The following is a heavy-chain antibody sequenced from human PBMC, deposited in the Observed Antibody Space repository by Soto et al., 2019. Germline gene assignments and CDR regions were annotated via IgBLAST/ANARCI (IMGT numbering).Heavy chain of an antibody. CDR3: ARAPPRISYYFDY. CDR2: INHSGST. CDR1: GGSFSGYY. Sequence: SETLSLTCAVYGGSFSGYYWSWIRQPPGKGLEWIGEINHSGSTNYNPSLKSRVTISVDTSKNQFSLKLSSVTAADTAVYYCARAPPRISYYFDYWGQGTLVTVSS. D-gene: IGHD2-15*01. J-gene: IGHJ4*02. V-gene: IGHV4-34*01.